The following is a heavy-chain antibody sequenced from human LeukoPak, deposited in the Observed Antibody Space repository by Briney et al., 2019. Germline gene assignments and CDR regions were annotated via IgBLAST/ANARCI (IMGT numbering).Heavy chain of an antibody. CDR2: INPNSGGT. CDR1: GYTFTGYY. D-gene: IGHD3-10*01. Sequence: ASVKVSCKASGYTFTGYYMHWVRQAPGQGLEWMGWINPNSGGTSFAQTFQGRVAMTGDTSISTAYMDLSRLASDDTAIYYCARAYGSGKPNDYWGQGTLVTVSS. CDR3: ARAYGSGKPNDY. J-gene: IGHJ4*02. V-gene: IGHV1-2*02.